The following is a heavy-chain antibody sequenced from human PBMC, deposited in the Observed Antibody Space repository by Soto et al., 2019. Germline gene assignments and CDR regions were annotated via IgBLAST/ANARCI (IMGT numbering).Heavy chain of an antibody. CDR1: GYIFTSYY. CDR3: ARGGYSSTWSNLLDRSGLDV. Sequence: ASVKVSCKASGYIFTSYYMHWVRQAPGQGLEWMGIINPSGGSTSYAQKFQGRVTMTRDTSTSTVYMELSGLRSGDTAVYYCARGGYSSTWSNLLDRSGLDVWGQGTTVTVSS. V-gene: IGHV1-46*01. D-gene: IGHD6-13*01. J-gene: IGHJ6*02. CDR2: INPSGGST.